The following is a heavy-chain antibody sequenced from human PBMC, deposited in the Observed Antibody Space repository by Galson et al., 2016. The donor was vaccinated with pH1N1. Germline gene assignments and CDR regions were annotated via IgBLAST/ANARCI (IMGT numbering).Heavy chain of an antibody. J-gene: IGHJ6*02. CDR2: INTNTGNP. CDR3: ARSYCSSTSCYGGSYDYYGMDV. Sequence: SVKVSCKASGYTFTSNAMNWVRQAPGQGLEWMGWINTNTGNPTYAQGFTGRVVSSFDTSVSMAYLQIRILKAEAPAVYYCARSYCSSTSCYGGSYDYYGMDVWGQGTTVTVSS. CDR1: GYTFTSNA. V-gene: IGHV7-4-1*04. D-gene: IGHD2-2*01.